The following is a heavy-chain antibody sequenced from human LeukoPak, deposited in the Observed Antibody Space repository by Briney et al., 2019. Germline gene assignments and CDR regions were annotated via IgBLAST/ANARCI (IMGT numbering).Heavy chain of an antibody. CDR1: GYTFTSYG. CDR3: ATDPTSKYSGYDWPL. J-gene: IGHJ4*02. D-gene: IGHD5-12*01. V-gene: IGHV1-18*01. CDR2: ISGYNGNT. Sequence: ASVKVSCKASGYTFTSYGISWVRQAPGQGLEWMGWISGYNGNTKYAQKLQGRVTMTTDTSTTTAYMELRSLRSEDTAVYYCATDPTSKYSGYDWPLWGQGTLVTVSS.